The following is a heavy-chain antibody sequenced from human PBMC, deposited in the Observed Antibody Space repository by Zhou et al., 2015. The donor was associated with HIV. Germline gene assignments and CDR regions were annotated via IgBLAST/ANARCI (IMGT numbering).Heavy chain of an antibody. D-gene: IGHD2-15*01. CDR1: GGTFSSYA. CDR3: ARDHLPTSSYCSGGSCHSPLVFDY. CDR2: IIPIFGTA. V-gene: IGHV1-69*01. Sequence: QVQLVQSGAEVKKPGSSVKVSCKASGGTFSSYAISWVRQAPGQGLEWMGGIIPIFGTANYAQKFQGRVTITADESTSTAYMELSSLRSEDTAVYYCARDHLPTSSYCSGGSCHSPLVFDYWGQGTLVTVSS. J-gene: IGHJ4*02.